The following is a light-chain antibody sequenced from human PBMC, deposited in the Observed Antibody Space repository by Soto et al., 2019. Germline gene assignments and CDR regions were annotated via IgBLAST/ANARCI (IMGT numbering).Light chain of an antibody. Sequence: RASQGISSWLAWYQQKPGKAPKLLIYAASSLQSGVPSRFCGSRCGTAISPCSISIQAEDIFPYYYPHHYAVASTFGQGTKVDIK. J-gene: IGKJ1*01. V-gene: IGKV1-12*01. CDR1: QGISSW. CDR2: AAS. CDR3: PHHYAVAST.